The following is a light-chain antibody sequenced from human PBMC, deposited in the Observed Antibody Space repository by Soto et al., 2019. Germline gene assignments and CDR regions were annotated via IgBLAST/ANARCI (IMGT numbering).Light chain of an antibody. CDR3: CSYAGSSTFLVV. CDR2: EGS. Sequence: QSALTQPASVSGSPGQSITISCTGTSSDVGSYNLVSWYQQHPGKAPKLMIYEGSKRPSGVSNRFSGSKSGNTASLTISGLQAEEEADYYCCSYAGSSTFLVVFGGGTKLTVL. V-gene: IGLV2-23*03. J-gene: IGLJ2*01. CDR1: SSDVGSYNL.